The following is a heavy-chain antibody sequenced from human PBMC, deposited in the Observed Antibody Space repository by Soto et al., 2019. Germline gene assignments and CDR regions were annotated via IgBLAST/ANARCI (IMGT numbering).Heavy chain of an antibody. J-gene: IGHJ6*02. CDR2: INAGNGNT. D-gene: IGHD2-2*01. CDR3: ASSYCISTSCPPYYGMEV. V-gene: IGHV1-3*01. Sequence: ASVKVSCKASGYTLTSYAMHWVRQAPGQRLEWMGWINAGNGNTKYSQKFQGRVTITRDTSASTAYMELSSLRSEDTAVYYCASSYCISTSCPPYYGMEVGGQGTTVTVSS. CDR1: GYTLTSYA.